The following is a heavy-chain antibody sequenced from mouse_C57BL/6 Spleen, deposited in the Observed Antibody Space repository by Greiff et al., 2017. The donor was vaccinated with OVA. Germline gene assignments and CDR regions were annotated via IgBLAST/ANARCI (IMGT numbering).Heavy chain of an antibody. J-gene: IGHJ3*01. V-gene: IGHV5-4*01. Sequence: EVNLVESGGGLVKPGGSLKLSCAASGFTFSSYAMSWVRQTPEKRLEWVATISDGGSYTYYPDNVKGRFTISRDNAKNNLYLQMSHLKSEDTAMYYCARDKTGTTWFAYWGQGTLVTVSA. CDR2: ISDGGSYT. D-gene: IGHD4-1*01. CDR1: GFTFSSYA. CDR3: ARDKTGTTWFAY.